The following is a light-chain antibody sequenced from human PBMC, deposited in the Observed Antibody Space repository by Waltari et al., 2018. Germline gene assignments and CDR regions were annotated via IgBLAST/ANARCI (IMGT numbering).Light chain of an antibody. V-gene: IGLV1-47*03. CDR3: ATWDESLNGVV. CDR2: GRN. J-gene: IGLJ3*02. CDR1: NSNIGSNS. Sequence: QSVLTQPPSASGNPGQTVTISCSGGNSNIGSNSVDWYQQFPGSAPKLLTYGRNRRPPPSPGSPPKCRVYGRNRRPSGVPDRFSGSKSGTSASLAISGLRSEDEADYYCATWDESLNGVVIGGGTKLSVL.